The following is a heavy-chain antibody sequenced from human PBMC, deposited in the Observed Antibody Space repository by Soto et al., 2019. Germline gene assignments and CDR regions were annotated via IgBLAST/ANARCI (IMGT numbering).Heavy chain of an antibody. Sequence: EVRLLESGGGLIQPGGSLRLSCAASGFTFSSHAMGWVRQAPGKGLEWVSGISGSGGATYYADSVKGRFSISRDNSKNTLYLQMNSLRGEDTAVYYCAKSPGYSRFGFDYWGQGALVTVS. CDR1: GFTFSSHA. CDR3: AKSPGYSRFGFDY. D-gene: IGHD3-9*01. V-gene: IGHV3-23*01. J-gene: IGHJ4*02. CDR2: ISGSGGAT.